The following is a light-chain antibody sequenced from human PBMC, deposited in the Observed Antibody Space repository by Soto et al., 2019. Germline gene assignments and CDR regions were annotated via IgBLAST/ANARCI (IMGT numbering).Light chain of an antibody. CDR1: QSIGSN. V-gene: IGKV3-15*01. J-gene: IGKJ1*01. CDR3: QQYNERPPWT. CDR2: GAS. Sequence: IVMTQSPATLSVSPGERATLSCRASQSIGSNVAWYQQKPGQAPRLLIYGASSRATGIPARVSGSGSGTDFTLTIRSLQSDDVGVYYCQQYNERPPWTFGHGTQVDIK.